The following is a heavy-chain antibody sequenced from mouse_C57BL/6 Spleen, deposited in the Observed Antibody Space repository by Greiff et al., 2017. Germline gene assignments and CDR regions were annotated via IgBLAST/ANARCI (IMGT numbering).Heavy chain of an antibody. D-gene: IGHD1-1*01. Sequence: QVQLQQSGAELVMPGASVKLSCKASGYTFTSYWMHWVKQRPGQGLEWIGEIDPSDSYTNYNQKFKGKSTLTVDKSSSTAYMQLSSLTSEDSAVYYCARGVITTVVARDYFDYWGQGTTLTVSS. CDR3: ARGVITTVVARDYFDY. CDR2: IDPSDSYT. J-gene: IGHJ2*01. V-gene: IGHV1-69*01. CDR1: GYTFTSYW.